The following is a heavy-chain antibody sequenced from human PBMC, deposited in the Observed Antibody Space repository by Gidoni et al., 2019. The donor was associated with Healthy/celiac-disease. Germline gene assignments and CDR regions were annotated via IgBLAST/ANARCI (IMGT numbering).Heavy chain of an antibody. CDR2: FDPEDGET. Sequence: QVQLVQSGAEVKKPGASVKVSGKVSGYTLTELSMHWVRQAPGKGLEWMGGFDPEDGETIYAQKFQGRVTMTEDTSTDTAYMELSSLRSEDTAVYYCATEARATMVQGVINWFDPWGQGTLVTVSS. CDR1: GYTLTELS. J-gene: IGHJ5*02. D-gene: IGHD3-10*01. V-gene: IGHV1-24*01. CDR3: ATEARATMVQGVINWFDP.